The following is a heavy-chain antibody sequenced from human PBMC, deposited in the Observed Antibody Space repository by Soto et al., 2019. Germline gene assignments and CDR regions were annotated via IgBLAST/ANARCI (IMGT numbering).Heavy chain of an antibody. CDR1: GGSFSVYY. CDR3: ARGPERGYSYGSDNYYFDY. CDR2: INHSGST. V-gene: IGHV4-34*01. Sequence: SETLSLTCAVYGGSFSVYYWSWIRHPPGKGLEWIGEINHSGSTNYNPSLKSRVTISVDTSKNQFSLKLSSVTAADTAVYYCARGPERGYSYGSDNYYFDYWGQGTLVTVSS. D-gene: IGHD5-18*01. J-gene: IGHJ4*02.